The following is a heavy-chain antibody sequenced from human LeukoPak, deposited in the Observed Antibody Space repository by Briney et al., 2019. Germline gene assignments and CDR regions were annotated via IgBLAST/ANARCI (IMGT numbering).Heavy chain of an antibody. CDR2: INHSGST. CDR3: ARASSYYDILTGPLAVGYMDV. D-gene: IGHD3-9*01. V-gene: IGHV4-34*01. J-gene: IGHJ6*03. Sequence: SETLSLTXAVYGGSFSGYYWSWIRQPPGKGLEWIGEINHSGSTNYNPSLKSRVTISVDTSKNQFSLKLSSVTAADTAVYYCARASSYYDILTGPLAVGYMDVWGKGTTVTVSS. CDR1: GGSFSGYY.